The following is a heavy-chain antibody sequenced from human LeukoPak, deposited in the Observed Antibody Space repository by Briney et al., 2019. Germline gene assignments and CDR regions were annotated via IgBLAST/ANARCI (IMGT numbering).Heavy chain of an antibody. V-gene: IGHV3-30*02. Sequence: PGGSLRLSCAASGFTFSSYAMSWVRQAPGKGLEWVSFIWYDGSDKYYADSVKGRFTISRDNSKNTLYLQMNSLRPEDTAVYYCAKDLTSAWSFDYWGQGTLVTVSS. CDR3: AKDLTSAWSFDY. J-gene: IGHJ4*02. D-gene: IGHD2-2*01. CDR1: GFTFSSYA. CDR2: IWYDGSDK.